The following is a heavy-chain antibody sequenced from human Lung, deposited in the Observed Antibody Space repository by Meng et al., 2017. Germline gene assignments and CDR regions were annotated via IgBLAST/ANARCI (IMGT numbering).Heavy chain of an antibody. CDR2: IKSNTDGGTA. D-gene: IGHD1-26*01. Sequence: VHLLGAGGDLVKPGGALRLSCAASGFYFNNAWMSWVRQAPGKGLEWVGRIKSNTDGGTAEYAAPVTGRFTISRDDSKSTLYLQMSGLRIDDTGVYYCTWDDKAVSDYWGQGTLVTVSS. V-gene: IGHV3-15*01. CDR3: TWDDKAVSDY. J-gene: IGHJ4*02. CDR1: GFYFNNAW.